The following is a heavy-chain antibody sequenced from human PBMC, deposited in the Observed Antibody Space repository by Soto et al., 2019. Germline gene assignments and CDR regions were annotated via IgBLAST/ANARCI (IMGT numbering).Heavy chain of an antibody. CDR1: GDSITSGGYY. CDR2: IYYSGVT. V-gene: IGHV4-31*03. D-gene: IGHD3-10*01. CDR3: ARDLRGRGRGRSDP. J-gene: IGHJ5*02. Sequence: QVQLQESGPGLVKPSQTLSLTCTVSGDSITSGGYYWTWIRQHPGKGLEWIGYIYYSGVTYYNPPLKGGVTIPVDPSKTKVSLNLSCVTAADTAVYYCARDLRGRGRGRSDPWGQGTLFTVSS.